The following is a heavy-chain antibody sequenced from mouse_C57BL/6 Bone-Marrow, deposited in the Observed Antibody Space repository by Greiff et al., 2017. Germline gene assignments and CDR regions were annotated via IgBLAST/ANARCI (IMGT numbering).Heavy chain of an antibody. CDR2: INPSTGGT. J-gene: IGHJ3*01. D-gene: IGHD2-4*01. Sequence: VQLQQSGPELVKPGASVKISCKASGYSFTGYYMHWVKQSSEKSLEWIGEINPSTGGTSYNQKFKGKATLTVDKSSSTAYMQLKSLTSEDSAVYYCAGYDYDVPYWGQGTLVTVSA. V-gene: IGHV1-43*01. CDR3: AGYDYDVPY. CDR1: GYSFTGYY.